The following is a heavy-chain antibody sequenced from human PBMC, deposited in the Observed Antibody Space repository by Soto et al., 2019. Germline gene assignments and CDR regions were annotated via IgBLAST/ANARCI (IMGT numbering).Heavy chain of an antibody. D-gene: IGHD3-22*01. Sequence: ASVKVSCKASGYTFTSYGISWVRQAPGQGLEWMGWISAYNGNTKYAQKFQGRVIMTTDTSTSTAYMEVRSLRSDDTAVYYCVKDRDSNSWPSRDVWGPGTTVTVSS. V-gene: IGHV1-18*04. J-gene: IGHJ6*02. CDR2: ISAYNGNT. CDR3: VKDRDSNSWPSRDV. CDR1: GYTFTSYG.